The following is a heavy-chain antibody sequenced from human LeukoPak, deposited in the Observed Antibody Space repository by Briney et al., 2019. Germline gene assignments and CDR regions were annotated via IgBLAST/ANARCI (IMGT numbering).Heavy chain of an antibody. Sequence: SQTLSLTCAISGDSVSSNSAAWNWIRQSPSRGLEWLGRTYYRSKWYNDYAVSVKSRITINPDTSKNQFSLQLNCVTPEDTAVYYCAREYSSGWHLYYYYDMDVWGQGTTVTVSS. J-gene: IGHJ6*02. CDR1: GDSVSSNSAA. V-gene: IGHV6-1*01. CDR3: AREYSSGWHLYYYYDMDV. D-gene: IGHD6-19*01. CDR2: TYYRSKWYN.